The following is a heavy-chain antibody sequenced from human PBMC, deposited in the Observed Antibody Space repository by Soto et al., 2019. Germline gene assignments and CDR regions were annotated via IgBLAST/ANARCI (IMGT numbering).Heavy chain of an antibody. D-gene: IGHD6-13*01. Sequence: QVQLVQSGAEVKKPGSSVKVSCKASGGTFSSYAISWVRQAPGQGLEWMGGIIAIFGTANYAQKFQGRVTILAKESTSKAYSGLSNLRSEDTAVYYCAREPPMGDSSSRQYNWFDPWGQGNLVTVSS. CDR1: GGTFSSYA. CDR2: IIAIFGTA. V-gene: IGHV1-69*01. CDR3: AREPPMGDSSSRQYNWFDP. J-gene: IGHJ5*02.